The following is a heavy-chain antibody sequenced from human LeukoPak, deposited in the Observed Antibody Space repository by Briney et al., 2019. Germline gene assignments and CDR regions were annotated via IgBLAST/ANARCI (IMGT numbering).Heavy chain of an antibody. Sequence: ASVKVSCKASGYTFTSYYMHWVRQAPGQGLDWMGIINPSAGSAGYAQEFQGRVTMTRDTSTSTVYMELSSLKSEDTAVYYWSSGPLRIAAAGTQGLPTHWGQGTLVTVSS. CDR2: INPSAGSA. J-gene: IGHJ4*02. D-gene: IGHD6-13*01. CDR3: SSGPLRIAAAGTQGLPTH. CDR1: GYTFTSYY. V-gene: IGHV1-46*01.